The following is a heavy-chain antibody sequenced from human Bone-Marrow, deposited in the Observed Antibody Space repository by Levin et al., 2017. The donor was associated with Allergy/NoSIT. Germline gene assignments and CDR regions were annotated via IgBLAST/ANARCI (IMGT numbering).Heavy chain of an antibody. CDR1: GFTLSHYS. J-gene: IGHJ4*02. CDR2: INDRGGNA. D-gene: IGHD5-12*01. CDR3: ARGLGGSGYDALDY. Sequence: GESLKISCAASGFTLSHYSMHWVRHSPGKGLDFVSTINDRGGNAYYGDSVKGRFTVSRDDSTNVLFLHMHSLKSDDMAVYYCARGLGGSGYDALDYWGQGTLVTVSS. V-gene: IGHV3-64*02.